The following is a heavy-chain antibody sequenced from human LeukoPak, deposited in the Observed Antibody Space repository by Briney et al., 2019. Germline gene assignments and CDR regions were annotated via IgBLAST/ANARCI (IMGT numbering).Heavy chain of an antibody. CDR2: INWNGGST. CDR1: GFTFDDYG. CDR3: ARDVRTAPSDAFDI. V-gene: IGHV3-20*04. J-gene: IGHJ3*02. Sequence: GGSRRLSCAASGFTFDDYGMSWVRQAPGKGLEWVSGINWNGGSTGYADSVKGRFTISRDNAKNSLYLQMNSLRAEDTALYYCARDVRTAPSDAFDIWGQGTMVTVSS.